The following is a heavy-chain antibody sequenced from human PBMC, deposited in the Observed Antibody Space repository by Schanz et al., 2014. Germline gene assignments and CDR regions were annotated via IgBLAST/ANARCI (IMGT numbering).Heavy chain of an antibody. D-gene: IGHD3-22*01. CDR1: GFIFSNSW. J-gene: IGHJ4*02. CDR2: IKQDGSEK. V-gene: IGHV3-7*01. Sequence: EVQLVESGGGLVQPGGSLRLSCAASGFIFSNSWMSWVRQAPGKGLEWVANIKQDGSEKYYVDSVKGRFTISRDNAKNSLYLQMNSLTAEDTAVYYCAKDAAYYDSVIFPDHWGQGTLVTVSS. CDR3: AKDAAYYDSVIFPDH.